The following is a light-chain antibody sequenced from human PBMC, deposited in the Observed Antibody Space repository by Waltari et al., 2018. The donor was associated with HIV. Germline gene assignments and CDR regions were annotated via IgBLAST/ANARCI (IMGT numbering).Light chain of an antibody. J-gene: IGKJ2*01. CDR3: QQFSSSSYT. CDR2: AAS. V-gene: IGKV3-20*01. Sequence: EIVLTQSPDTLSLSPGERATLSCRASQSLSSSYLAWYQQKPRQAPRLLIYAASNMATGIPDRFSGSGSGTDFTLTISRLEPQDFAVYYCQQFSSSSYTFGQGTKLEIK. CDR1: QSLSSSY.